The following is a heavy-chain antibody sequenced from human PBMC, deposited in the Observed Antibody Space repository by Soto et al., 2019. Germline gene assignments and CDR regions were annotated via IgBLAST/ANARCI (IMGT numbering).Heavy chain of an antibody. CDR3: ARVAGYSSGWYRPLDAFDI. J-gene: IGHJ3*02. CDR1: GFTFSSYW. V-gene: IGHV3-7*01. Sequence: GGSLRLSCAASGFTFSSYWMSWVRQAPGKGLEWVANIKQDGSEKYYVDSVKGRFTISRDNAKNSLYLQMNSLRAEDTAVYYCARVAGYSSGWYRPLDAFDIWGQGTMVTVSS. D-gene: IGHD6-19*01. CDR2: IKQDGSEK.